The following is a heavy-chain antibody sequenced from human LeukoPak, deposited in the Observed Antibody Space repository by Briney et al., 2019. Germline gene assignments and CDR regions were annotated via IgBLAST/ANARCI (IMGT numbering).Heavy chain of an antibody. CDR1: GFTFSSYS. CDR3: ARDDTSVVVPANCYCYMDV. D-gene: IGHD2-2*01. CDR2: ISSSSSTI. Sequence: PGGSLRLSCAASGFTFSSYSMNWVRQAPGKGLDWVSYISSSSSTIYYADSVKGRFTISRDNAKNSLYLQMNSLRAEDTAVYYCARDDTSVVVPANCYCYMDVWGKGTTVTVSS. V-gene: IGHV3-48*04. J-gene: IGHJ6*03.